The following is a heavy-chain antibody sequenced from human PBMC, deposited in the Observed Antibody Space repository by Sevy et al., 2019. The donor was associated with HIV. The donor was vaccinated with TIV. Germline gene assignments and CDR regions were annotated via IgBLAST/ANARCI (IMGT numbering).Heavy chain of an antibody. CDR3: GGEGGCEGEV. Sequence: GGSLRLSCAASGFTVSSNYMSWVRQAPGKGLDWDSVIYSGGSTYYADSVKGRFTISADNSQNTLYLQMTSLRAEDTAVYYCGGEGGCEGEVWGQGTTVTVSS. CDR2: IYSGGST. D-gene: IGHD6-25*01. V-gene: IGHV3-53*01. J-gene: IGHJ6*02. CDR1: GFTVSSNY.